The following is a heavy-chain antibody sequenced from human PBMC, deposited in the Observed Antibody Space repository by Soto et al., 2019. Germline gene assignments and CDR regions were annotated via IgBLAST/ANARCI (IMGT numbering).Heavy chain of an antibody. CDR2: IYYSGST. V-gene: IGHV4-31*03. Sequence: QVQLQESGPGLVKPSQILSLTCTVSGGSISSGGYYWSWIRQHPGKVLEWIGYIYYSGSTYYNPALKSRHTQSGEQAKNQFPLRLSFLAGADTAVYYCAREPSIWGQGTLVTVS. J-gene: IGHJ4*02. CDR3: AREPSI. CDR1: GGSISSGGYY.